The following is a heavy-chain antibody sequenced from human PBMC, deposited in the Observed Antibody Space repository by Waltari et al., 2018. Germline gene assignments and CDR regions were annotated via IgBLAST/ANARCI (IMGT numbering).Heavy chain of an antibody. CDR2: IVPLLGAA. Sequence: QVQLVQSGAELQKPGSSVKVSCQASGGTFGSDTVSWLRQAPGQVFEWMGRIVPLLGAANYAQKFQGRVTITADESTSTAYMELSSLRSEDTAVYYCAREAGIGAFDIWGQGTMVTVSS. V-gene: IGHV1-69*08. J-gene: IGHJ3*02. CDR1: GGTFGSDT. CDR3: AREAGIGAFDI. D-gene: IGHD1-1*01.